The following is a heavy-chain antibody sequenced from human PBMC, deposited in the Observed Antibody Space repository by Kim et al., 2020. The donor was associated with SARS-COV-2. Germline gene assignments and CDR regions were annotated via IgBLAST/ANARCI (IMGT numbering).Heavy chain of an antibody. Sequence: GGSLRLSCAASGFTFSDYFMNWIRQAPGKGLEWLVYISPSGGTVYYADSVKGRFTISRDNVNNLLYLQMNTLRGEDTAVYYCARDNPSSRSHSQYGMDVWGQGTTVTVFS. D-gene: IGHD2-2*01. CDR1: GFTFSDYF. CDR3: ARDNPSSRSHSQYGMDV. CDR2: ISPSGGTV. J-gene: IGHJ6*02. V-gene: IGHV3-11*01.